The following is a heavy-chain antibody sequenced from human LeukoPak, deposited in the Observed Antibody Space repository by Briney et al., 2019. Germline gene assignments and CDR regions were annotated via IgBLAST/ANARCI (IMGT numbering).Heavy chain of an antibody. D-gene: IGHD1-26*01. Sequence: GGSLRLSCAGFGFTFSIFVMTWVRQAPGKGLEWVSAISTSGGSTYYADSVKGRFTISRDNSKNTLYLQMNSLRAEDSAVYYCARAKGESGTIPGYWGRGTLVTVSS. CDR2: ISTSGGST. V-gene: IGHV3-23*01. CDR3: ARAKGESGTIPGY. J-gene: IGHJ4*02. CDR1: GFTFSIFV.